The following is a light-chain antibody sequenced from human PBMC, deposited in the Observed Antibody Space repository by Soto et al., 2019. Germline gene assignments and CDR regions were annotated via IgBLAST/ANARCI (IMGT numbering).Light chain of an antibody. CDR2: DAS. V-gene: IGKV1-5*01. CDR1: QSISDW. CDR3: QEYKSAT. J-gene: IGKJ2*01. Sequence: DIQMTQSPSTLSASVGDRVTINCRASQSISDWLAWYQQKPGKAPKLLIYDASTLQSGVPSRFSGSGSGTEFTLTISSLQPDDFATYYCQEYKSATFGQGTKLEIE.